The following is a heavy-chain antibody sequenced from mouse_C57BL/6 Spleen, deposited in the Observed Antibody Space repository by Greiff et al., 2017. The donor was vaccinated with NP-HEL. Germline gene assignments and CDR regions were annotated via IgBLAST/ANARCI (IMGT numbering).Heavy chain of an antibody. Sequence: VHVKQSGAELVKPGASVKLSCTASGFNIKDYYMHWVKQRTEQGLEWIGRIDPEDGETKYATKFQGKATITADTSSNTAYLQISSLTSEDTAFYYCARGGDYEYYFDYWGQVTTLTVSS. V-gene: IGHV14-2*01. D-gene: IGHD2-4*01. J-gene: IGHJ2*01. CDR1: GFNIKDYY. CDR2: IDPEDGET. CDR3: ARGGDYEYYFDY.